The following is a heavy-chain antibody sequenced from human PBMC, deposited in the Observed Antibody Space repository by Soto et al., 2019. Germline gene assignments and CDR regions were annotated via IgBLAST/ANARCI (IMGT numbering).Heavy chain of an antibody. CDR2: ISGSGGST. CDR1: GFTFSSYA. J-gene: IGHJ3*02. CDR3: ARRPHGGSWYLGAFAI. D-gene: IGHD6-13*01. V-gene: IGHV3-23*01. Sequence: EVQLLESGGGLVQPGGSLRLSCAASGFTFSSYAMSWVRQAPGKGLEWVSAISGSGGSTYYADSVKGRFTISRDNSKNTLYLQMNSLRAEDTAVYYCARRPHGGSWYLGAFAIWGQGTMVTVSS.